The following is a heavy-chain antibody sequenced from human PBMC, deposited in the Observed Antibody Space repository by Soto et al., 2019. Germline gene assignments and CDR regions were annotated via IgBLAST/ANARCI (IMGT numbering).Heavy chain of an antibody. J-gene: IGHJ4*02. CDR1: GYTFTSYD. D-gene: IGHD3-22*01. CDR2: MNPNSGNT. V-gene: IGHV1-8*01. CDR3: ARWPSRHYYYDSSGYYQGYYFDY. Sequence: RASVKVSCKASGYTFTSYDINWVRQATGQGLEWMGWMNPNSGNTGYAQKFQGRVTMTRNTSISTAYMELSSLRSEDTAVYYCARWPSRHYYYDSSGYYQGYYFDYWGQGTLVTVSS.